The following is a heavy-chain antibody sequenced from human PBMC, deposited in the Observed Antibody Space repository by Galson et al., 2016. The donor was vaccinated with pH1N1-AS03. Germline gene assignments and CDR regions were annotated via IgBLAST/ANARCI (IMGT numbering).Heavy chain of an antibody. CDR1: GFIFSDYD. D-gene: IGHD3-16*01. Sequence: SLRLSCAASGFIFSDYDVSWVRQAPGKGLEWVSAITGSGGSTNYADSVKGRFTISGDNSKNTLYLQLNSLRAEDTAVYYCAKVGWAHYWGQGTLVTVSS. J-gene: IGHJ4*02. CDR2: ITGSGGST. CDR3: AKVGWAHY. V-gene: IGHV3-23*01.